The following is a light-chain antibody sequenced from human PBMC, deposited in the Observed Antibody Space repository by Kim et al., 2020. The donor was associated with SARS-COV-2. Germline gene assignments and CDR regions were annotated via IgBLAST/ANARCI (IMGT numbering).Light chain of an antibody. V-gene: IGKV1-39*01. CDR2: AAS. CDR1: QSISTN. Sequence: ASVGDRVTITCRASQSISTNLNWYQQKSGKAPKLLIYAASSLQGGVPSRFSDSGSGTDFTLTISSLQPEDSATYYCQQSNSTPLTFGGGTKVDIK. J-gene: IGKJ4*01. CDR3: QQSNSTPLT.